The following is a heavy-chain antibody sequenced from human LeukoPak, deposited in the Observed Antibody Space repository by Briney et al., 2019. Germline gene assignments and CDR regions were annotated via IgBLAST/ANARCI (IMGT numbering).Heavy chain of an antibody. CDR3: TRGDYDSSGYTGGFDY. V-gene: IGHV3-9*03. J-gene: IGHJ4*02. Sequence: GGSLRLSCAASGFMFGDYAMHWVRQAPGKGLEWVSGISWNSGSIGYADSVKGRFTISRDNAKNSLYLQMNSLRAEDMALYYCTRGDYDSSGYTGGFDYWGQGTLVTVSS. D-gene: IGHD3-22*01. CDR1: GFMFGDYA. CDR2: ISWNSGSI.